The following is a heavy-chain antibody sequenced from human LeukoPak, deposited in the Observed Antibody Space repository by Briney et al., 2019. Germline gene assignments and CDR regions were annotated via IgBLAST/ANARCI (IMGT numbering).Heavy chain of an antibody. J-gene: IGHJ3*02. D-gene: IGHD4-17*01. CDR2: IWYDGSNK. Sequence: GGSLRLSCAASGFTFNNYGMQWARQAPGKGLEWVAVIWYDGSNKYYADSVKGRFTISRDNSKNTLYLQMNSPRAEDTAVYYCARKDDYGDYRGAFDIWGQGTMVTVSS. CDR1: GFTFNNYG. CDR3: ARKDDYGDYRGAFDI. V-gene: IGHV3-33*01.